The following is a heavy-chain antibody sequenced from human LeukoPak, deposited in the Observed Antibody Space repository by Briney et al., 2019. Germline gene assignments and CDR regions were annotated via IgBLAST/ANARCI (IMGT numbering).Heavy chain of an antibody. J-gene: IGHJ4*02. Sequence: GESLKISCKGSGYRFTSYWIGWVRQMPGKGLEWMGIIYPGDSDTRYSPSFQGQVTISADKSISTAYLQWSSLKASDTAMYYCARGLYYGSGKVPFDYWGQGTLVTVSS. CDR3: ARGLYYGSGKVPFDY. D-gene: IGHD3-10*01. CDR1: GYRFTSYW. V-gene: IGHV5-51*01. CDR2: IYPGDSDT.